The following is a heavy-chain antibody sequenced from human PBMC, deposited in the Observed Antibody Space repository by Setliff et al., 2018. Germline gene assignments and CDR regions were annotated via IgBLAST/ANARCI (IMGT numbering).Heavy chain of an antibody. J-gene: IGHJ4*02. CDR1: GGSISSSSYY. V-gene: IGHV4-39*07. CDR3: ARSGDYIWGSYRPYYFDH. Sequence: NPSETLSLTCIVSGGSISSSSYYWGWIRQPPGKGLEWIGSIDYSGTIYYNPSLKSRVTISVDTSKNQVSLKLSSVTAADTAVYYCARSGDYIWGSYRPYYFDHWGQGTLVTVSS. CDR2: IDYSGTI. D-gene: IGHD3-16*02.